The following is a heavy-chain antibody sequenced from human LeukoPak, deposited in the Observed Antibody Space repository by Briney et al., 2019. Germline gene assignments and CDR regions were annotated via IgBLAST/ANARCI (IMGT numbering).Heavy chain of an antibody. CDR2: ISGSGGSK. V-gene: IGHV3-23*01. Sequence: GGSLRLSCAASGFTFSSYAMSWVRQAPGKGLEWVSAISGSGGSKYYADSVKGRFTISRDNSKNTLYLQMNSLRAEDTAVYYCARQPTPDYYDSSGYYYATNVYFDYWGQGTLVTVSS. CDR3: ARQPTPDYYDSSGYYYATNVYFDY. J-gene: IGHJ4*02. CDR1: GFTFSSYA. D-gene: IGHD3-22*01.